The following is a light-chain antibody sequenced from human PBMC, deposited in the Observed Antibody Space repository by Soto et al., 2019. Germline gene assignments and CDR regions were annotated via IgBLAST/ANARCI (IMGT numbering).Light chain of an antibody. CDR2: EVD. CDR1: SSDVGGYNF. CDR3: CSYAGNYVV. J-gene: IGLJ2*01. V-gene: IGLV2-11*01. Sequence: QSVLTQPRSVSGSPGQSVTISCTGTSSDVGGYNFVSWYQHQPGKAPKFMIYEVDKRPSGFPDRFSGSKSGNTASLTISGLQNEDEGDYYCCSYAGNYVVFGGGTKVTVL.